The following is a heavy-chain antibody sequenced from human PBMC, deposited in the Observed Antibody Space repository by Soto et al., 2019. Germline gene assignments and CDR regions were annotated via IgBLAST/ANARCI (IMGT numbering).Heavy chain of an antibody. CDR2: VFYGGT. V-gene: IGHV4-59*01. D-gene: IGHD3-16*01. CDR1: GRSMSSNY. Sequence: PSETLSLTCSVSGRSMSSNYWSWIRQSPDEGLEWLGYVFYGGTDYNPSLGGRVSMSVETSKSQFSLKLTSVTVADTAVYHCASYRGALYFESWGPGILVTVSS. J-gene: IGHJ4*02. CDR3: ASYRGALYFES.